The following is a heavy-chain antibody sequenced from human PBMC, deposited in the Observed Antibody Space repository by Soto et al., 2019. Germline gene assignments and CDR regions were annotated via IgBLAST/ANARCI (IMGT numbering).Heavy chain of an antibody. CDR2: ISGYNGNT. D-gene: IGHD6-13*01. J-gene: IGHJ4*02. Sequence: QVQLVQSAAEVKNPGASVKVSCKTSGYTFTKYGIGWVRQAPGQGLEWMGWISGYNGNTNYAQNLQGRVTVTADTSTSTGYMERRGLRSDDTAVYYCAREVASAGGEYDYWGQGTLVTVSS. CDR1: GYTFTKYG. CDR3: AREVASAGGEYDY. V-gene: IGHV1-18*01.